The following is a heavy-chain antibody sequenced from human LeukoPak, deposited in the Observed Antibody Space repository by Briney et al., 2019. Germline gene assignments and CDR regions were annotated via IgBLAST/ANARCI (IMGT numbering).Heavy chain of an antibody. Sequence: MASETLSLTCTVSGDSISSSNYYWGWIRQPPGKGLEWIGSINYSGRTYYSPSLKSRVTISVDTSKNQFSLKLSSVTAADTAVYYCARAPQQLVSEMYGMDVWGQGTTVTVSS. CDR3: ARAPQQLVSEMYGMDV. J-gene: IGHJ6*02. D-gene: IGHD6-13*01. CDR1: GDSISSSNYY. V-gene: IGHV4-39*07. CDR2: INYSGRT.